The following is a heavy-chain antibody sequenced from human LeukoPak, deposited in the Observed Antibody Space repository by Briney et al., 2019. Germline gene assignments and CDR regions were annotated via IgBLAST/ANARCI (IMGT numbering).Heavy chain of an antibody. J-gene: IGHJ4*02. CDR3: ARVRDPRYNFFDY. CDR2: IHDSGST. D-gene: IGHD1-14*01. CDR1: GGSISGYY. Sequence: SSETLSLTCTVSGGSISGYYWTWIRQPPWKGLQYIGYIHDSGSTTYNPSLMSRVTISVDTSRNQFSLKLSSVTAADTAAYYCARVRDPRYNFFDYWGEGTLVTVSS. V-gene: IGHV4-59*12.